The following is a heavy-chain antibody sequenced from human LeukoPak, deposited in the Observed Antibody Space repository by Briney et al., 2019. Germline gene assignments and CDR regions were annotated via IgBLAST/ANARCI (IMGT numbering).Heavy chain of an antibody. CDR1: GGSISSGSYY. Sequence: SQTLSLTCTVSGGSISSGSYYWTWIRQPAGRGLECIGRIHTSGCPKYNPSLKSRVTISLDTSKNQFSLKVTSVTAADTAVYYCARVEAGAAAFYFDHWGRGTLVTVSS. CDR2: IHTSGCP. J-gene: IGHJ4*02. CDR3: ARVEAGAAAFYFDH. D-gene: IGHD6-13*01. V-gene: IGHV4-61*02.